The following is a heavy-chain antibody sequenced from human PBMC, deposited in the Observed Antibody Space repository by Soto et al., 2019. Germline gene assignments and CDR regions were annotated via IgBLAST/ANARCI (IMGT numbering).Heavy chain of an antibody. D-gene: IGHD3-3*01. CDR3: ARQGRGRFSWYFDL. Sequence: EVQLVESGGGLVQPGGSLRLSCAASEFIFSTYWMSWVRQAPGKGLEWVATIKQEGSETYYVDSVDGRFTISRDNAKNSLHLQMNSLRVEDTAVYYCARQGRGRFSWYFDLWGRGTLVTVSS. CDR2: IKQEGSET. CDR1: EFIFSTYW. J-gene: IGHJ2*01. V-gene: IGHV3-7*01.